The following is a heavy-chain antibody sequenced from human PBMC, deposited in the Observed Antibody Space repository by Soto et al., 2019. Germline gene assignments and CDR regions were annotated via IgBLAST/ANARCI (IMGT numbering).Heavy chain of an antibody. CDR3: ARETTVTCFDY. Sequence: PSETLSLTCTVSGGSVSSGSYYWSWIRQPPGKGLEWIGYICYSGSTNYNPSLKSRVTISVDTSKNQFSLKLSSVTAADTAVYYCARETTVTCFDYWGQGTLVTVSS. D-gene: IGHD4-17*01. J-gene: IGHJ4*02. V-gene: IGHV4-61*01. CDR2: ICYSGST. CDR1: GGSVSSGSYY.